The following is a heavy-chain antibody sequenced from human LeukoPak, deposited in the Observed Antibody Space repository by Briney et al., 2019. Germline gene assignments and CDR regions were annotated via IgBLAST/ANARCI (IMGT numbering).Heavy chain of an antibody. D-gene: IGHD3-3*01. CDR2: IIPIFGTA. CDR1: GYTFTSYG. CDR3: ARVFGSGS. V-gene: IGHV1-69*13. J-gene: IGHJ5*02. Sequence: ASVKVSCKASGYTFTSYGISWVRQAPGQGLEWMGGIIPIFGTANYAQKFQGRVTITADESTSTAYMELSSLRSEDTAVYYCARVFGSGSWGQGTLVTVSS.